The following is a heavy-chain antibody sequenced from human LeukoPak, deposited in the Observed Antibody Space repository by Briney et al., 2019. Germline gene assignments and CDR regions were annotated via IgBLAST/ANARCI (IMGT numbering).Heavy chain of an antibody. Sequence: GGSLRLSCVASGFTFNNYAMCWVRQAPGKGLEWVSTIGGSGAGTYYADSVKGRFTISRDNSKNTLYLQMNSLRAEDAAVYYCAKGWAAAGWGFDYWGQGTLVTVSS. J-gene: IGHJ4*02. D-gene: IGHD6-13*01. CDR1: GFTFNNYA. CDR2: IGGSGAGT. V-gene: IGHV3-23*01. CDR3: AKGWAAAGWGFDY.